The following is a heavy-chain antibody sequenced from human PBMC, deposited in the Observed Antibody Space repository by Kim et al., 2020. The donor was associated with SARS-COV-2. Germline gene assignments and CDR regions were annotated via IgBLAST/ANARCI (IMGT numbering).Heavy chain of an antibody. D-gene: IGHD6-13*01. Sequence: SETLSLTCAVYGGSFSGYYWSWIRQPPGKGLEWMGEINHSGSTNYNPSLKSRVTISVDKSKNQFSLKLSSVTAADTAVYYCARGEYSSSWYGRRYNFDY. CDR1: GGSFSGYY. CDR2: INHSGST. J-gene: IGHJ4*01. V-gene: IGHV4-34*01. CDR3: ARGEYSSSWYGRRYNFDY.